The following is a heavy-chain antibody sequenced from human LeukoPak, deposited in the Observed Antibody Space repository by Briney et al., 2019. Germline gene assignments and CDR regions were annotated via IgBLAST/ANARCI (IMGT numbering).Heavy chain of an antibody. J-gene: IGHJ6*02. CDR2: VSAGSERT. V-gene: IGHV3-23*01. CDR1: GFTFSSNA. D-gene: IGHD1-26*01. CDR3: AKFSGSYYYYYAMDV. Sequence: GGSLRLSCAASGFTFSSNAMSWVRQAPGKGLEWVSAVSAGSERTYYADSVMGRFTISRDNSKNTLYLQMDSLTAEDTAVYYCAKFSGSYYYYYAMDVWGQGTTVTVSS.